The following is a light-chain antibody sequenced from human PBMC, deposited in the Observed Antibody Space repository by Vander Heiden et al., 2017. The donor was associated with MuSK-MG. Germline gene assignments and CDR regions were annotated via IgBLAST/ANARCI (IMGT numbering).Light chain of an antibody. V-gene: IGLV4-69*01. Sequence: QLVVTQSPSASASLVASVKLTCTLDSGHTDSAIPWHQQQPEKGPRYLMMMIYEGSNTKGDGIPDFFAGASCGAAPYTTSASLESEEDAYYWCPTWTTGMVVFGGGTKLTVL. CDR1: SGHTDSA. CDR3: PTWTTGMVV. CDR2: MIYEGSN. J-gene: IGLJ3*02.